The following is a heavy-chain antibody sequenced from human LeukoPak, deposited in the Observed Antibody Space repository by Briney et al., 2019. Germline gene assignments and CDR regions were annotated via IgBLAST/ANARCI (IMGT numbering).Heavy chain of an antibody. CDR3: ARLYYDFWSGYSPLGYYYYYMDV. CDR1: GFTFSSYW. J-gene: IGHJ6*03. D-gene: IGHD3-3*01. V-gene: IGHV3-7*01. CDR2: IKQDGSEK. Sequence: GGSLRLSCAASGFTFSSYWMSWVRQAPGKGLEWVANIKQDGSEKYYVDSVKGRFTISRDNAKNSLYLQMNRLRAEDTAVYYCARLYYDFWSGYSPLGYYYYYMDVWGKGTTVTVSS.